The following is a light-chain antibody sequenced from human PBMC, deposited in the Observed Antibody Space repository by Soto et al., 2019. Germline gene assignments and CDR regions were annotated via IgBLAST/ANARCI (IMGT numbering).Light chain of an antibody. Sequence: EIVLTQSPGTLSLSPGETATLSCRASQTIGSTYLAWYQQKPGQAPRLLIFGSSNRATGIPDRFSGSGSGTDFTLTISRLEPEDFAVYYCQQYSSSPSITFGQGTRLEIK. J-gene: IGKJ5*01. CDR2: GSS. CDR1: QTIGSTY. CDR3: QQYSSSPSIT. V-gene: IGKV3-20*01.